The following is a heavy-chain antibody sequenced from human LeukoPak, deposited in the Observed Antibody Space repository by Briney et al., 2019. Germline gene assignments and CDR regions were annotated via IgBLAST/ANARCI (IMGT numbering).Heavy chain of an antibody. CDR2: IRSKAYGGTT. J-gene: IGHJ6*03. CDR3: TSGEYSYGYDYYYYMDV. CDR1: GFTFGDYA. Sequence: GVLRLSCTASGFTFGDYAMSWVRQAPGKGLEWVGFIRSKAYGGTTEYAASVKGRFTISRDDSKSIAYLQMNSLKTEDTAVYYCTSGEYSYGYDYYYYMDVWGKGTTVTISS. V-gene: IGHV3-49*04. D-gene: IGHD5-18*01.